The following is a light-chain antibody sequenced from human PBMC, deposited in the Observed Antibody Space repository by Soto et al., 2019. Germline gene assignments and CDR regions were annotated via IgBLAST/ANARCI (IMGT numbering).Light chain of an antibody. V-gene: IGLV1-51*01. CDR2: DNF. J-gene: IGLJ3*02. Sequence: QSVLTQPPSVSAAPGQKVSISCSGSTSNIGNNYVSWYQQFPGTAPKLLIYDNFKRPSGIPDRCSGSKSGTSATLGITGLQTGDEANYFCGTWDSGLSAGVFGGGTKLTVL. CDR3: GTWDSGLSAGV. CDR1: TSNIGNNY.